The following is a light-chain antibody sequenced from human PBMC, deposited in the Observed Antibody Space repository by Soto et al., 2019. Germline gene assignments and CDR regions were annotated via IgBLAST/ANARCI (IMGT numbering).Light chain of an antibody. Sequence: SYELTQPPSVSVSPGQTASITCSGDKLGDKYVCWYQQRPGQSPVLVIYQDNRRPSGIPERCSGSNSGNTATLTISGTQALDEADYYCQAWDSSILFVFGAGTKVTVL. CDR1: KLGDKY. CDR2: QDN. CDR3: QAWDSSILFV. V-gene: IGLV3-1*01. J-gene: IGLJ1*01.